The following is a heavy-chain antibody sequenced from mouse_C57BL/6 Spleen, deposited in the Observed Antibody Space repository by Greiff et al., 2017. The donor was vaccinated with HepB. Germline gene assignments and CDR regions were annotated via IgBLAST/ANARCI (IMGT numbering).Heavy chain of an antibody. D-gene: IGHD1-1*01. J-gene: IGHJ1*03. CDR1: GFTFSSYA. V-gene: IGHV5-4*03. CDR3: ARGYYGSSPSYFDV. Sequence: DVMLVESGGGLVKPGGSLKLSCAASGFTFSSYAMSWVRQTPEKRLEWVATISDGGSYTYYPDNVKGRFTISRDNAKNNLDLQMSHLKSEDTAMYYCARGYYGSSPSYFDVWGTGTTVTVSS. CDR2: ISDGGSYT.